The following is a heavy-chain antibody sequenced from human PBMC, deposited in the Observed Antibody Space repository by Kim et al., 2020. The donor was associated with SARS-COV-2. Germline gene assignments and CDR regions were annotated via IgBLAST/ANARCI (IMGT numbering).Heavy chain of an antibody. Sequence: KYYADSVKGRFTISRDNSKNTLYLQMNSLRAEDTAVYYCATQTGGGFDYWGQGTLVTVSS. J-gene: IGHJ4*02. D-gene: IGHD3-16*01. CDR3: ATQTGGGFDY. CDR2: K. V-gene: IGHV3-30*01.